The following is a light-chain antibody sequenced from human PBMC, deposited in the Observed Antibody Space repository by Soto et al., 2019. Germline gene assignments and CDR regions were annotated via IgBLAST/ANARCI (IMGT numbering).Light chain of an antibody. Sequence: QSALTQPASVSGSPGQSITISCTGTSSDVGSYNLVSWYQQHPGKAPKPMIYEGSKRPSGVSNRFSGSKSGNTASLTISGLQAEDEADYYCCSYAFGGGTKLTVL. CDR2: EGS. V-gene: IGLV2-23*01. J-gene: IGLJ2*01. CDR1: SSDVGSYNL. CDR3: CSYA.